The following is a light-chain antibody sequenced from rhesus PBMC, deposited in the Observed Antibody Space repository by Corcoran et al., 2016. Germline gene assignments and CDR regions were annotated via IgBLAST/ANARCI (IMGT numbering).Light chain of an antibody. CDR1: QGISSY. V-gene: IGKV1-37*01. CDR3: QQYNSAPLT. J-gene: IGKJ4*01. Sequence: DIQMTQSPSSLSASVGDRVTITCRASQGISSYLAWYQQKPGKAPKPLIYYASNLESGFPSRFSGSGSGTEFTLTISSLQPEDFATYYCQQYNSAPLTFGGGTKVELK. CDR2: YAS.